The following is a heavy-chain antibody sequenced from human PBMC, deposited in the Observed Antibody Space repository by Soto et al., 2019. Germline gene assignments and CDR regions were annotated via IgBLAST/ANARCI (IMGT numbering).Heavy chain of an antibody. V-gene: IGHV4-30-2*01. CDR3: ARGDVYYGGDSAEYFQH. Sequence: SETLSLTCAVSGGSISSGGYSWSWIRQPPGKGLEWIGYIYHSGSTYYNPSLKSRVTISVDRSKNQFSLKLSSVTAADTAVYYCARGDVYYGGDSAEYFQHWGQGTLVTVSS. CDR1: GGSISSGGYS. D-gene: IGHD4-17*01. CDR2: IYHSGST. J-gene: IGHJ1*01.